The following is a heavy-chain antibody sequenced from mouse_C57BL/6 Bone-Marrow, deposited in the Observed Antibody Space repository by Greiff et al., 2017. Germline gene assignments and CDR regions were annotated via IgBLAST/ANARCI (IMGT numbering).Heavy chain of an antibody. Sequence: EVQLQQSGPELVKPGASVEISCKASGYTFTDYYMNWVKQSHGKSLEWIGDINPNNGGTSYNQKFKGKATLTVDKSSSTAYMELRSLTSEDSAVYYCATIVTTRESPCYAMDYWGQGTSVTVSS. D-gene: IGHD2-5*01. CDR2: INPNNGGT. CDR3: ATIVTTRESPCYAMDY. CDR1: GYTFTDYY. V-gene: IGHV1-26*01. J-gene: IGHJ4*01.